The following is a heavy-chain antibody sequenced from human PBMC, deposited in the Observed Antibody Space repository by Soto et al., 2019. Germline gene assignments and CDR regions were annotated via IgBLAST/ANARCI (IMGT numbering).Heavy chain of an antibody. D-gene: IGHD3-10*01. V-gene: IGHV4-34*01. CDR1: GGAFSGYY. J-gene: IGHJ3*02. CDR3: ARTTMVDFSGRVDLRRDAFDI. Sequence: PSGTLSLTCAGYGGAFSGYYWGWIRPPPGKGVEWIGEINHSGSTNYNPSLKSRVTISVDTSKNQFSLKLSSVTAADTAVYYCARTTMVDFSGRVDLRRDAFDIWGQGTMVTVSS. CDR2: INHSGST.